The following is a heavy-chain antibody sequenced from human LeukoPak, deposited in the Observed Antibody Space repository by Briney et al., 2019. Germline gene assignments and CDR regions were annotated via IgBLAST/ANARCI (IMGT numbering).Heavy chain of an antibody. Sequence: PSQTLSLTCAVSGGSISSGGYSWSWIRQPPGKGLEWIGYIYHSGSTHYNPSLKSRVTISVDRSKNQFSLKLSSVTAADTAVYYCARARARPPRVLIDAFDIWGQGTMVTVSS. J-gene: IGHJ3*02. D-gene: IGHD2-8*01. CDR3: ARARARPPRVLIDAFDI. CDR2: IYHSGST. V-gene: IGHV4-30-2*01. CDR1: GGSISSGGYS.